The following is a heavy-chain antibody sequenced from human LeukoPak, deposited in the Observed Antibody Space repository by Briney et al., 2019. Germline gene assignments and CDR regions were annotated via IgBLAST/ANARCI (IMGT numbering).Heavy chain of an antibody. Sequence: LGESLKISCKGSGYSFTSYWIGWVRQMPGKGLEWMGIIYPGDSDTRYSPSFQGQVTISADKPISTAYLQWSSLKASDTAMYYCARRGGDYYYYMDVWGKGATVTVSS. V-gene: IGHV5-51*01. D-gene: IGHD3-10*01. CDR1: GYSFTSYW. CDR3: ARRGGDYYYYMDV. CDR2: IYPGDSDT. J-gene: IGHJ6*03.